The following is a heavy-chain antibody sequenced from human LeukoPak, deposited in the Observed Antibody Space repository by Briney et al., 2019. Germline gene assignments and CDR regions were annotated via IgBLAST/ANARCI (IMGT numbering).Heavy chain of an antibody. CDR2: ISSNGGST. V-gene: IGHV3-64*01. Sequence: GGSLRLSCAASGFTFSTYAMHWVRQAPGKGLEYVSAISSNGGSTYYANSVKGRFTISRDNSKNTLYLQMGSLRAEDMAVYYCARDQIGRFFYYMDVWGKGTTVTVSS. J-gene: IGHJ6*03. CDR3: ARDQIGRFFYYMDV. D-gene: IGHD3-3*01. CDR1: GFTFSTYA.